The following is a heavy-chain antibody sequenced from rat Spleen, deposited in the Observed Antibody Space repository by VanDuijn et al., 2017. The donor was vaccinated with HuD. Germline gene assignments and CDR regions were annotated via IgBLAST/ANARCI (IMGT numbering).Heavy chain of an antibody. D-gene: IGHD1-11*01. V-gene: IGHV5-25*01. J-gene: IGHJ3*01. CDR1: GFPFSKSY. CDR2: ISIGGYNT. Sequence: EVQLVETGGGLVQPGESLKLSCVASGFPFSKSYLAWVRLAPTKGLEGVASISIGGYNTYYRDSVKGRFTISRDNAKSTLYLQMDSLRSEDTATYYCVRRGEKAWDYWGQGTLVTVSS. CDR3: VRRGEKAWDY.